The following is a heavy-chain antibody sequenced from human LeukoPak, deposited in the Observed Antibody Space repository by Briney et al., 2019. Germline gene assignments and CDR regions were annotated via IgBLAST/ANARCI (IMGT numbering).Heavy chain of an antibody. Sequence: GGSLRLSCVDSGFTFSDYAMHWVRQAPGKGLEWVAVISSDGSHKYYADSVKGRFTISRDNSKNTLYLQMNSLRAEDTAVYYCARDVYSSSWYGGSLVYWGQGTLVTASS. J-gene: IGHJ4*02. CDR3: ARDVYSSSWYGGSLVY. CDR1: GFTFSDYA. CDR2: ISSDGSHK. V-gene: IGHV3-30-3*01. D-gene: IGHD6-13*01.